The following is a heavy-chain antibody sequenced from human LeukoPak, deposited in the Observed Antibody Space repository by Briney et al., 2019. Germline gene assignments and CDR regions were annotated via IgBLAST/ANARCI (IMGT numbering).Heavy chain of an antibody. Sequence: ASVKVSCKASGYTFTGYYMHWVRQAPGQGLEWMGWINPNSGGTNYAKKFQGRVTMTRDTPISTAYMELSRLRSDVTAVYYCARVMGLGVVPAAMGYWGQGTLVTVSS. CDR2: INPNSGGT. CDR1: GYTFTGYY. J-gene: IGHJ4*02. D-gene: IGHD2-2*01. V-gene: IGHV1-2*02. CDR3: ARVMGLGVVPAAMGY.